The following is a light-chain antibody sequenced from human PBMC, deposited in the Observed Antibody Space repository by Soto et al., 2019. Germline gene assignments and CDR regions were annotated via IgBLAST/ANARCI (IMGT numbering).Light chain of an antibody. Sequence: DTVLTQSPGTLSLSPGERATLSCRASQSLTTNYLAWYQQKPGQAPRLLIYDASSRATGIPDRFSGSGSGTDFTLTIARLEPEDFAVFYCQQGVTFGGGTKVEIK. CDR3: QQGVT. J-gene: IGKJ4*01. CDR2: DAS. V-gene: IGKV3-20*01. CDR1: QSLTTNY.